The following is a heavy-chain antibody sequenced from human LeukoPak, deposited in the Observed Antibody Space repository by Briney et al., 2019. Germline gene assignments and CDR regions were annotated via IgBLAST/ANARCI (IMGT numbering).Heavy chain of an antibody. CDR3: ARGGVLLGIDY. D-gene: IGHD2-8*02. J-gene: IGHJ4*02. V-gene: IGHV4-59*01. Sequence: SETLSLTCTVSGGSIGSFYWNWIRQPPGKGLEWIGYVYSSGNTNYNPSLKSRVIISVDTSKNQFSLKLSSVTAADTAVYYCARGGVLLGIDYWGQGTLVTVSS. CDR1: GGSIGSFY. CDR2: VYSSGNT.